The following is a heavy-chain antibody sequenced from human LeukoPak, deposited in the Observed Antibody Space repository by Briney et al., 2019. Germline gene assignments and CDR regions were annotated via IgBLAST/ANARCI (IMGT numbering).Heavy chain of an antibody. J-gene: IGHJ5*02. CDR2: IYYSGST. D-gene: IGHD3-3*01. V-gene: IGHV4-59*01. CDR3: ARVIEHYDFWSGYYTSLNWFDP. Sequence: SETLSLTCTVSGGSISSYYWSWIRQPPGKGLEWIGYIYYSGSTNYNPSLKSRVTISVDTSKNQFSLKLSSVTAADTAVYYCARVIEHYDFWSGYYTSLNWFDPWGQGTLVTVSS. CDR1: GGSISSYY.